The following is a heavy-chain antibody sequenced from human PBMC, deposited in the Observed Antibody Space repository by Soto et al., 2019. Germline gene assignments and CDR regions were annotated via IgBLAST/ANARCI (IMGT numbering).Heavy chain of an antibody. CDR2: ISAYNGNT. D-gene: IGHD3-22*01. CDR1: GYTLTSYG. V-gene: IGHV1-18*01. J-gene: IGHJ5*02. Sequence: ASVKGACKASGYTLTSYGIGWVRQAPGQGLEWMGWISAYNGNTNYAQKLQGRVTMTTDTSTSTAYMELRSLRSDDTAVYYCARAGRYYYDSSGYYWFDPWGQGTLVTVSS. CDR3: ARAGRYYYDSSGYYWFDP.